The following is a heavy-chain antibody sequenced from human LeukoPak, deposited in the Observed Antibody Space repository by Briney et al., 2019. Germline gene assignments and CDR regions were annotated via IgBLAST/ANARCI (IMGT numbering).Heavy chain of an antibody. CDR1: GGSISSSNW. CDR2: IYHSGST. J-gene: IGHJ3*02. D-gene: IGHD2-15*01. Sequence: SGTLSLTCAVSGGSISSSNWWSWVRQPPGKGLEWIGEIYHSGSTNYNPSLKSRVTISVDKSKNQFSLKLSSVTAADTAVYYCARDRHCSGGSCGDAFDIWGQGTMVTVSS. V-gene: IGHV4-4*02. CDR3: ARDRHCSGGSCGDAFDI.